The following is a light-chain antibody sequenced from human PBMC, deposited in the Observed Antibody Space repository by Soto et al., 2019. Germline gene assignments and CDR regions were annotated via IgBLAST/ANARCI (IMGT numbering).Light chain of an antibody. CDR1: QSVSSY. Sequence: VVLTQSPAILSLSPGERATLSCRASQSVSSYLAWYQQKPGQAPRLVIYGASSRATGIPDRFSGSGSGTDFTLTISRLEPEDFAVYYCQQYGNSPRTFGQGTKVDIK. J-gene: IGKJ1*01. CDR3: QQYGNSPRT. CDR2: GAS. V-gene: IGKV3-20*01.